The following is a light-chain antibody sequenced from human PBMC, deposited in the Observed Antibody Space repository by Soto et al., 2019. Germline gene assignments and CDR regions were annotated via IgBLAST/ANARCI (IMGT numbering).Light chain of an antibody. Sequence: DIPMTQSPSTLSASVGDKVTITCRASQIIGDYLAWYQQKPGKAPVLLIYRAYTLESGVPSRFHGSGSGTEFTLTSSSLKADDFGSDYCQQYGVYYPVSFGGGTVAEI. V-gene: IGKV1-5*03. J-gene: IGKJ4*01. CDR3: QQYGVYYPVS. CDR1: QIIGDY. CDR2: RAY.